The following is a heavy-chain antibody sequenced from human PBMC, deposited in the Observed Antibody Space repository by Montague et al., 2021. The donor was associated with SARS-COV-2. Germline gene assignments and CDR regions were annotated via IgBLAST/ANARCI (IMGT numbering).Heavy chain of an antibody. V-gene: IGHV3-48*02. CDR3: ARDPRYFDWLFRSDYYYGMDV. CDR1: GFTFSSYS. CDR2: ISSSSSTI. Sequence: SLRLSCVASGFTFSSYSMNWVRQAPGKGLEWVSYISSSSSTIYYXDSVKGRFTISRDNAKNSLYLQMNSLRDEDTAVYYCARDPRYFDWLFRSDYYYGMDVWGQGTTVTVSS. J-gene: IGHJ6*02. D-gene: IGHD3-9*01.